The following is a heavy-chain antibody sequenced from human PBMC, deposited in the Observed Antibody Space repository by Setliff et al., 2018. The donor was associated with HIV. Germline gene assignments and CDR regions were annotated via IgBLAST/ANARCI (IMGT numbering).Heavy chain of an antibody. Sequence: GGSLRLSCTASAFTFNKNAMAWVRQAPGKGLEWVSAISDTGDYIYYADSVKGRFTISRDNSAVTVYLQMTVLRVEDTAVYFCSKDPPGFSHFLDYWGQGAVVTVSS. CDR3: SKDPPGFSHFLDY. CDR2: ISDTGDYI. J-gene: IGHJ4*02. CDR1: AFTFNKNA. V-gene: IGHV3-23*01.